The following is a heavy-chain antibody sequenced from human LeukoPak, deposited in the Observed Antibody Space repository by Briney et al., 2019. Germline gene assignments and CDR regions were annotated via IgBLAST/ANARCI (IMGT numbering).Heavy chain of an antibody. J-gene: IGHJ3*02. D-gene: IGHD6-19*01. CDR1: GGSITGYY. V-gene: IGHV4-59*08. CDR3: AKLGHSDGWYLGAFDI. Sequence: KTSETLSLTCTVSGGSITGYYWNWIRQPPGMGPEWVGYTSYSRRTIYNSSLKGRATMSIDTSKNQLYLNLTSVTAADTAVYYCAKLGHSDGWYLGAFDIWGQGTTVTVSS. CDR2: TSYSRRT.